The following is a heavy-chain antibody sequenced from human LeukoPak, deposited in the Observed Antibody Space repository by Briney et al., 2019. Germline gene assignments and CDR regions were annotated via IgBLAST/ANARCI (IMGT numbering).Heavy chain of an antibody. CDR2: ISAYNGNT. D-gene: IGHD1-26*01. Sequence: ASVKVSCKASGYTFTSYGISWVRQAPGQGLEWMGWISAYNGNTNYAQKLQGRVTMTTDTSTSTAYMELRSLRSDDTAVYYCARVVISGIVGATLDYWGQGTLVTVSS. CDR3: ARVVISGIVGATLDY. J-gene: IGHJ4*02. CDR1: GYTFTSYG. V-gene: IGHV1-18*01.